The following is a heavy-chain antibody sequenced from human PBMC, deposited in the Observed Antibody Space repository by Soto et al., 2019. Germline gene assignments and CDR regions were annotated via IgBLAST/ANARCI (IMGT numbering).Heavy chain of an antibody. D-gene: IGHD5-18*01. V-gene: IGHV4-59*01. CDR2: IYYSGST. CDR3: ARSHVDTATDTYSYYYYGMDV. Sequence: PSETLSLTCTVSGGSISSYYWSWIRQPPGKGLEWIGYIYYSGSTNYNPSLKSRVTISVDTSRNQFSLKLSSVTAADTAVYYCARSHVDTATDTYSYYYYGMDVWGQGTTVTVSS. J-gene: IGHJ6*02. CDR1: GGSISSYY.